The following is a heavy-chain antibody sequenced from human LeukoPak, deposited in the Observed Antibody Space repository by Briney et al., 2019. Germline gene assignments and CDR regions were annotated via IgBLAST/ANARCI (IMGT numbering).Heavy chain of an antibody. Sequence: PGGSLRLSCAASGFTFSNYWMHWVRQAPGKGPVWVSHVDSDMSRTTYADSVEGRFTISRDNTRNTLYLQMNSLRAEDMALYYCAKASSNDAFDIWGQGTMVTVSS. J-gene: IGHJ3*02. CDR2: VDSDMSRT. D-gene: IGHD2-2*01. CDR1: GFTFSNYW. CDR3: AKASSNDAFDI. V-gene: IGHV3-74*01.